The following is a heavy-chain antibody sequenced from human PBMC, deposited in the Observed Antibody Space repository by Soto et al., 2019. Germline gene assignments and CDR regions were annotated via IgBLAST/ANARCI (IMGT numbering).Heavy chain of an antibody. CDR3: ARWAATGTGGTPFDP. D-gene: IGHD6-13*01. J-gene: IGHJ5*02. CDR2: INPSDGSA. CDR1: GYSFTGYY. Sequence: ASVKVSCKASGYSFTGYYMHWVRQAPGQGLEWMGIINPSDGSATYAQKFQGRVTMTRDTSTSTVYMELSSLRSEDTAVCYCARWAATGTGGTPFDPWGQGTLVTVSS. V-gene: IGHV1-46*01.